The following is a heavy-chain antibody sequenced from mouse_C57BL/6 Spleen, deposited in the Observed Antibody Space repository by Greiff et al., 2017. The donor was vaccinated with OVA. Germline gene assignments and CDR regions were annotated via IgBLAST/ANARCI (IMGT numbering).Heavy chain of an antibody. CDR2: ISSGGSYT. J-gene: IGHJ2*01. D-gene: IGHD1-1*01. CDR1: GFTFSSYG. Sequence: EVKVVESGGDLVKPGGSLKLSCAASGFTFSSYGMSWVRQTPDKRLEWVATISSGGSYTYYPDRVKGRCTISRDNAKNTLYLQMSSLKSEDTAMYYCARHGSGGSSHFDYWGQGTTLTVSS. V-gene: IGHV5-6*01. CDR3: ARHGSGGSSHFDY.